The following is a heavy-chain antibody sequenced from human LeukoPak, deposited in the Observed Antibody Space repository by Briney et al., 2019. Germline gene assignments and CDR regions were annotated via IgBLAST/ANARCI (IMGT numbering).Heavy chain of an antibody. CDR2: ISSSTTYI. V-gene: IGHV3-21*01. J-gene: IGHJ4*02. CDR1: GFTFSSFS. Sequence: GGSLRLSCAASGFTFSSFSMNWVRQAPGKGLEWVSSISSSTTYIYYADSVKGRFTISRDNAKYSLYLQMNSLRAEDTAVYYCARGEPGFGGLPTVLDNWGQGTLVTVSS. CDR3: ARGEPGFGGLPTVLDN. D-gene: IGHD4-23*01.